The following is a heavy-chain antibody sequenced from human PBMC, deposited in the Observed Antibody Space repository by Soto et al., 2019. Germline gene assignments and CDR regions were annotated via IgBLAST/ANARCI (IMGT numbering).Heavy chain of an antibody. J-gene: IGHJ4*02. CDR3: ARDTGELWFGEPSYYLDY. Sequence: GASAKLSCKASGYTFTSYGISWVRQAPGQGLEWMGWISAYNGNTNYAQKLQGRVTMTTDTSTSTAYMELRSLRSDDTAVYYCARDTGELWFGEPSYYLDYWGQGTLVTVSS. D-gene: IGHD3-10*01. CDR2: ISAYNGNT. V-gene: IGHV1-18*01. CDR1: GYTFTSYG.